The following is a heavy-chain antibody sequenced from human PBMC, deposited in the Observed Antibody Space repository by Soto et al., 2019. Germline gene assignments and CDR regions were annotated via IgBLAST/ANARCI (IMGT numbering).Heavy chain of an antibody. Sequence: QVQLQESGPGLVKPSQTLSLTCTVSGGSISSGGYYWSWIRQHPGKGLEWIGYIYYSGSTYYNPSIKSRVTISVDTSKNQFSLKLSSVTAADTAVYYCARGGDYDILTGYYYYGMDVWGQGTTVTVSS. V-gene: IGHV4-31*03. J-gene: IGHJ6*02. CDR1: GGSISSGGYY. CDR3: ARGGDYDILTGYYYYGMDV. D-gene: IGHD3-9*01. CDR2: IYYSGST.